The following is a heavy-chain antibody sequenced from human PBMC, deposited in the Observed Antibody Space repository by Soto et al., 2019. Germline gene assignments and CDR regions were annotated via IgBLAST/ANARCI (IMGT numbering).Heavy chain of an antibody. J-gene: IGHJ4*02. D-gene: IGHD3-22*01. Sequence: QVQLVESGGGVVQPGRSLSLSCAASGFTFSDYGMHWVRQAPGKGLEWVAVISYDGSNKYNADSVKGRFTISRDNSKNTLYLQMNGLRAEDTAVYYCAREYYYDSSGYPIDYWGQGTLVTVSS. CDR2: ISYDGSNK. V-gene: IGHV3-30-3*01. CDR1: GFTFSDYG. CDR3: AREYYYDSSGYPIDY.